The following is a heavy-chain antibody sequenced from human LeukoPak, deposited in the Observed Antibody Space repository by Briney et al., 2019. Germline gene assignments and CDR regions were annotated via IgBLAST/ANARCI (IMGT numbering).Heavy chain of an antibody. J-gene: IGHJ4*02. CDR3: ARGKVSTVTTNTPFDY. CDR1: GGSISSYY. D-gene: IGHD4-17*01. Sequence: SSETLSLTCTVSGGSISSYYWSWIRQPPGKGLEWIGEINHSGSTNYNPSLKSRVTISVDTSKNQFSLKLSSVTAADTAVYYCARGKVSTVTTNTPFDYWGQGTLVTVSS. CDR2: INHSGST. V-gene: IGHV4-34*01.